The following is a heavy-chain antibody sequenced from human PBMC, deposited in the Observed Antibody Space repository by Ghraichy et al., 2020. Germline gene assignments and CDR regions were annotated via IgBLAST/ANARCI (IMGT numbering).Heavy chain of an antibody. V-gene: IGHV1-18*01. CDR1: GYTFTSYG. CDR2: ISAYNGNT. Sequence: ASVKVSCKASGYTFTSYGISWVRQAPGQGLEWMGWISAYNGNTNYAQKLQGRVTMTTDTSTSTAYMELRSLRSDDTAVYYCARDVYSSGWHSINYYYGMDVWGQGTTVTVSS. D-gene: IGHD6-19*01. J-gene: IGHJ6*02. CDR3: ARDVYSSGWHSINYYYGMDV.